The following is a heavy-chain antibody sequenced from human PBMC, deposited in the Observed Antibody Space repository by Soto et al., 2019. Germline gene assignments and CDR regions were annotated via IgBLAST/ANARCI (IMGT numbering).Heavy chain of an antibody. CDR2: INHSGST. D-gene: IGHD1-26*01. J-gene: IGHJ5*02. Sequence: SETLCLTWAVYAGSLSGDGWRWIRQPPGKGLEWIGEINHSGSTNYNPSLKSRVTISVDTSKNQFSLKLSSVTAADTAVYYCARAEWELLTWFDPCGQGTLV. CDR1: AGSLSGDG. V-gene: IGHV4-34*01. CDR3: ARAEWELLTWFDP.